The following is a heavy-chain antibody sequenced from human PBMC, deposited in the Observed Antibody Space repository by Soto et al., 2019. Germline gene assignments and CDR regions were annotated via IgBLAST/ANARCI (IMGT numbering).Heavy chain of an antibody. CDR1: GGSISSYN. J-gene: IGHJ6*02. D-gene: IGHD3-22*01. V-gene: IGHV4-4*07. Sequence: LSGNCVVSGGSISSYNRSWIRQPAGKGLEWIGRIYTSGSTNYNPSLKSRVTMSVDTSKNQFSLKLSSVTAADTAVYYCAGSYYYDSSGYPYYYGMDVWGQGTTVTVSS. CDR2: IYTSGST. CDR3: AGSYYYDSSGYPYYYGMDV.